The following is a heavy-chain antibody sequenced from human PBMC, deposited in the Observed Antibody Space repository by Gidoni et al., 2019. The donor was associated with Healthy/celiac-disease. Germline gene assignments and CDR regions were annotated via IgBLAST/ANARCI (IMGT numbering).Heavy chain of an antibody. J-gene: IGHJ5*02. CDR3: TPDEAARFNWFDP. D-gene: IGHD6-6*01. CDR2: IKSKTDGGTT. Sequence: EVQLVESGGGLVKPGGSLRLSCAASGCTFSNAWMNWVRQAPGKGLEWVGRIKSKTDGGTTDYSAPVKGRFTISRDDSKNTLYLQMNSLKTEDTAVYYCTPDEAARFNWFDPWGQGTLVTVSS. CDR1: GCTFSNAW. V-gene: IGHV3-15*07.